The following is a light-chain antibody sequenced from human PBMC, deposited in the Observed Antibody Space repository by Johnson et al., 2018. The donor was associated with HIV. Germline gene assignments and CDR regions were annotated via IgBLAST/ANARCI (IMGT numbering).Light chain of an antibody. V-gene: IGLV1-51*02. Sequence: VLTQPPSVSAAPGQKVTISCSGSSSNIGNNYVSWYQQLPGTAPKLLIYENNKRPSGITDRFSGSTSGTSATLGITGLQTGDEADYYCGTWYSSLTASVFGTGTKVTVL. CDR3: GTWYSSLTASV. J-gene: IGLJ1*01. CDR2: ENN. CDR1: SSNIGNNY.